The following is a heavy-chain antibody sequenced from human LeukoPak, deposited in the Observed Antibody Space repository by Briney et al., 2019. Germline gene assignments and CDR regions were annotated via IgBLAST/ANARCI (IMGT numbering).Heavy chain of an antibody. Sequence: ASVKVSCKASGYTFTSYSISWVRQAPGQGLEWMGWISAYNGDTNYAQNLQGRVTMTTDKSTTTAYMELRSLRSDETAMYYCARDHLGSCTSTSCYRLDYWGQGTLVTVSS. CDR3: ARDHLGSCTSTSCYRLDY. V-gene: IGHV1-18*01. D-gene: IGHD2-2*01. CDR2: ISAYNGDT. CDR1: GYTFTSYS. J-gene: IGHJ4*02.